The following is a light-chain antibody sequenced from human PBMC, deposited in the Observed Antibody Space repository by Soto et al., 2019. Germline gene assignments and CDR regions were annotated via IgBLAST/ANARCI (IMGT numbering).Light chain of an antibody. V-gene: IGKV1-8*01. CDR3: QQYYSYQWT. J-gene: IGKJ1*01. CDR1: QGISSY. CDR2: AAS. Sequence: QMTQSPSSLSASVGDRVTITCRASQGISSYLAWYQQKPGKAPKLLIYAASTLQSGVPSRFSGSGSGTDFTLTISCLQSEDFATYYCQQYYSYQWTFGQGTKVDI.